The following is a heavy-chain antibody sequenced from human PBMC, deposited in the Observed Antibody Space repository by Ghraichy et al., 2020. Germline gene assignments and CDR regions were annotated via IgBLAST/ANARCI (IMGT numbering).Heavy chain of an antibody. D-gene: IGHD1-26*01. CDR3: GRLEEVYSGTYLRPGFDI. Sequence: GGSLRLSCAASGFNVSGSAMHWVRQASGKGLEWVGRMRSRVKGYATTHAASVKGRFTISRDDSMNTAYLHMDSVESEDTAVYYCGRLEEVYSGTYLRPGFDIWGQGTVVTVSS. CDR2: MRSRVKGYAT. J-gene: IGHJ3*02. CDR1: GFNVSGSA. V-gene: IGHV3-73*01.